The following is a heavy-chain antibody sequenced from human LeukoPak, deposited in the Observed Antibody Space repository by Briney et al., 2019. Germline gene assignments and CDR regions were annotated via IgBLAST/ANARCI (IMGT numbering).Heavy chain of an antibody. CDR3: ARERFDRVFDY. V-gene: IGHV3-66*02. J-gene: IGHJ4*02. D-gene: IGHD3-10*01. CDR2: IYSGGST. CDR1: GFTVSSNY. Sequence: GGSLRLSCAASGFTVSSNYMSWVRQAPGEGLEWVSVIYSGGSTYYADSVKGRFTISRDNSKNTLYLQMNSLRAEDTAVYYCARERFDRVFDYWGQGTLVTVSS.